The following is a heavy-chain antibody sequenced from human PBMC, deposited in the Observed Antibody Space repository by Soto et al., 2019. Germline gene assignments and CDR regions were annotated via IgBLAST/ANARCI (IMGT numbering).Heavy chain of an antibody. D-gene: IGHD1-1*01. CDR1: GLPFSFYS. Sequence: GSLRLSCAASGLPFSFYSMNWVRQAPGKGLEWISYITSTSSAINYADSVRGRFTISRDNAMRSLFLHMNSLRDEDTAVYYCARDGKGAAYTHGPYYFDYWGQGA. J-gene: IGHJ4*02. V-gene: IGHV3-48*02. CDR2: ITSTSSAI. CDR3: ARDGKGAAYTHGPYYFDY.